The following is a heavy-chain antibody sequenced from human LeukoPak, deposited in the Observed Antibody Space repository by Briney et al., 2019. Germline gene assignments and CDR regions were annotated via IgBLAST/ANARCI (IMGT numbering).Heavy chain of an antibody. J-gene: IGHJ4*02. CDR2: INPSGGST. CDR1: GYTFTNYG. D-gene: IGHD3-22*01. Sequence: GASVKVSCKASGYTFTNYGISWVRQAPGQGLEWMGMINPSGGSTSYTQKFQGRVTMTRDTSTSTVYMELSSLRSEDTAVYYCARDDTSGPQVYWGQGTLVTVSS. V-gene: IGHV1-46*01. CDR3: ARDDTSGPQVY.